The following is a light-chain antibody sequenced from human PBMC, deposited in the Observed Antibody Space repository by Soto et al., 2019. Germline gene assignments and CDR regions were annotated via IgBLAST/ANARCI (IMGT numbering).Light chain of an antibody. CDR1: QSVRSN. J-gene: IGKJ1*01. CDR2: GAS. Sequence: EIVMTQSPATLSVSPGVRAPFSCRARQSVRSNLAGYQQKPGQAPRLLIYGASTRATGIPARFSGSGSGTEFTLTISRLQAEEFAVYYCQQYNNGWTVGRGPKVEI. V-gene: IGKV3-15*01. CDR3: QQYNNGWT.